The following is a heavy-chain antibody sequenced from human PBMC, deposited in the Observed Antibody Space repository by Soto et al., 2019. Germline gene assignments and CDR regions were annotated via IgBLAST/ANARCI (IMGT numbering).Heavy chain of an antibody. CDR3: ARGILVATIFRGVIAIDYFDY. Sequence: ASVKVSCKASGYSFITYDINWVRQAAGQGLEWMGWMNAYTGSTNYAQKLQGRLTMTTDTSRSTAYMELRSLRSDDTAVYYCARGILVATIFRGVIAIDYFDYWGQGTLVTVSS. D-gene: IGHD5-12*01. J-gene: IGHJ4*02. V-gene: IGHV1-18*01. CDR1: GYSFITYD. CDR2: MNAYTGST.